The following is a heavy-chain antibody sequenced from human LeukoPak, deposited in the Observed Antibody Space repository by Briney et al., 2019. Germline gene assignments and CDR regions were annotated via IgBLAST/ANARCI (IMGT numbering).Heavy chain of an antibody. CDR1: GYTFTSYG. D-gene: IGHD3-10*01. Sequence: ASVKVSCKASGYTFTSYGISWVRQAPGQGLEWMGWISAYNGNTNYAQKLQGSVTMATDTSTSTAYMELRSLRSDDTAVYYCARGRVYGSGSYYPPDASDIWGQGTMVTVSS. CDR2: ISAYNGNT. J-gene: IGHJ3*02. CDR3: ARGRVYGSGSYYPPDASDI. V-gene: IGHV1-18*01.